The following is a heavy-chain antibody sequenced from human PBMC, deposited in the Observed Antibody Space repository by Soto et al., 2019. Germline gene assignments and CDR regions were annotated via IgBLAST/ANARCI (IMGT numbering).Heavy chain of an antibody. CDR3: AENRLDILTRTWFDP. D-gene: IGHD3-9*01. J-gene: IGHJ5*02. CDR2: ISGSGGST. V-gene: IGHV3-23*01. CDR1: GFTFSSYA. Sequence: PGGSLRLSCAASGFTFSSYAMSWVRQAPGKGLEWVSAISGSGGSTYYADSVKGRFTISRDNSKNTLYLQMNSLRAEDTAVYYCAENRLDILTRTWFDPWGQGTLVTSPQ.